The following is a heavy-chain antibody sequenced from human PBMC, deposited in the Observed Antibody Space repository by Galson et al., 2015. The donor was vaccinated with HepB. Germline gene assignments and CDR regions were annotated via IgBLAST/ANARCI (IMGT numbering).Heavy chain of an antibody. CDR3: AREYGSGSYLDS. D-gene: IGHD3-10*01. J-gene: IGHJ4*02. CDR2: IYYSGST. CDR1: GGSPGSGGYY. V-gene: IGHV4-31*03. Sequence: TLSLTCTVSGGSPGSGGYYWTWIRQHPGKGLEWIGYIYYSGSTFYNPSLKSRVTISLDTSKNQFSLKLTSVTAADTAVYYCAREYGSGSYLDSWGQGTLVTVSS.